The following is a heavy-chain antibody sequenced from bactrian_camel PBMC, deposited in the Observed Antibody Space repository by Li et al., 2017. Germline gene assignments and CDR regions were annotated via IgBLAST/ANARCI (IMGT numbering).Heavy chain of an antibody. Sequence: HVQLVESGGGSVQAGGSLRLSCEFSPNTYSSNCMGWFRQAPGKGLEWVTSSYTDGSDSNYAEAVRGRFTISRDNAKNMLYLQMNNLKSEDTALYYCAKALGGGSYHTGEYGYWGQGTQVTVS. CDR3: AKALGGGSYHTGEYGY. J-gene: IGHJ4*01. CDR1: PNTYSSNC. CDR2: SYTDGSDS. D-gene: IGHD2*01. V-gene: IGHV3S6*01.